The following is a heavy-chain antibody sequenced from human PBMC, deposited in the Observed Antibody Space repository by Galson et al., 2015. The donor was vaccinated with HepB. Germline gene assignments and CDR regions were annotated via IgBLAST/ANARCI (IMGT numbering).Heavy chain of an antibody. D-gene: IGHD6-19*01. J-gene: IGHJ4*02. V-gene: IGHV7-4-1*02. CDR3: ARTASSGNYYFDW. CDR2: ISTNTGNP. CDR1: GYSFNKHA. Sequence: SVKVSCRASGYSFNKHAMNWVRQAPGQGLEWMGWISTNTGNPTYAQGFTGRFVFSLDTSVTTAYLQISSLKTEDTAMYYCARTASSGNYYFDWWGQGALVTVSS.